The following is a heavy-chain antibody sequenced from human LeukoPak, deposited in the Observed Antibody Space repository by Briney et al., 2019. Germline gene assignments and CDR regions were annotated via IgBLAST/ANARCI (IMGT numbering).Heavy chain of an antibody. CDR3: ARATGTWGHDGFDI. J-gene: IGHJ3*02. D-gene: IGHD3-16*01. CDR1: GYTFMSHG. Sequence: ASVKVSCKAYGYTFMSHGITWVRQAPGQGLEWMGWISGYSSNTHYAQTLQGRVTMTTDTSTNTAYMELRSLISDDTAVYYCARATGTWGHDGFDIWGQGTFDTVS. CDR2: ISGYSSNT. V-gene: IGHV1-18*01.